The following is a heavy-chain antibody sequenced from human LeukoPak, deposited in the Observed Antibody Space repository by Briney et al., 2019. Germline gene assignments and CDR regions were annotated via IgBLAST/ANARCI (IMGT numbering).Heavy chain of an antibody. CDR3: ARESKPHSGTYQSLSFDY. D-gene: IGHD3-10*01. J-gene: IGHJ4*02. CDR1: GYTFTGYY. Sequence: GASVKASCKASGYTFTGYYMHWVRQAPGQGLEWMGWINPNSGGTNYAQKFQGRVTMTRDTSISTAYMELSRLRSDDTAVYYCARESKPHSGTYQSLSFDYWGQGTLVTVSS. V-gene: IGHV1-2*02. CDR2: INPNSGGT.